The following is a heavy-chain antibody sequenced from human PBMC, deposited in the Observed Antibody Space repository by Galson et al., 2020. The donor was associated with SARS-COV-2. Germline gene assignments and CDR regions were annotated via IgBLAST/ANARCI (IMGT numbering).Heavy chain of an antibody. CDR1: GYTFNDYY. J-gene: IGHJ3*01. D-gene: IGHD5-12*01. CDR2: MNPGGGGT. V-gene: IGHV1-46*03. CDR3: AKSLSDIVSDWAFAFDS. Sequence: GESLKISCKTSGYTFNDYYIHWVRQAPGQGLEWMGVMNPGGGGTNYARKFRGRVTVTGDTSTNTVYMELSSLRSEDTAVYYCAKSLSDIVSDWAFAFDSWGQGTMVTVSS.